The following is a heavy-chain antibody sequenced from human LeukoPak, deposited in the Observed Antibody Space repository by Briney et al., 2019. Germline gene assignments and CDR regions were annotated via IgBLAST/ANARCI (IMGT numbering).Heavy chain of an antibody. D-gene: IGHD3-3*01. Sequence: ASVKVSCQVSGNTLIELSIHWVRQPPGKGLEWMGGFDPKDSQIIYAQKFQGRVTMTEDTSTDTAYMELSSLRSDDTAVYYCATAHSRITVFGMRIGCFDPWGQGTLVTVSS. CDR1: GNTLIELS. J-gene: IGHJ5*02. V-gene: IGHV1-24*01. CDR3: ATAHSRITVFGMRIGCFDP. CDR2: FDPKDSQI.